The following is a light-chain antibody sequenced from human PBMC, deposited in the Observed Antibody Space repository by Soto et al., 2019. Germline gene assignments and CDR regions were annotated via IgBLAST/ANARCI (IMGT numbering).Light chain of an antibody. CDR3: HHYDGSPRT. CDR1: QSVNSNY. V-gene: IGKV3-20*01. CDR2: GVF. Sequence: ETVLTQSPGTVSLSPGERATLSCRTSQSVNSNYLAWYQQKPGQAPRLLIYGVFNRATGIPDRFSGSGSGTDFTLTISGLVPEDSAVYYCHHYDGSPRTFGQGTKLEIK. J-gene: IGKJ2*01.